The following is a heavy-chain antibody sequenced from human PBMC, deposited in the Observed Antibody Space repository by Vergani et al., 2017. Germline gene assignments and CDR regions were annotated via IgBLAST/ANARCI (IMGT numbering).Heavy chain of an antibody. J-gene: IGHJ4*02. D-gene: IGHD2-2*01. Sequence: QVQLVESGGGVVQPGRSLRLSCAASGFTFSSYGMHWVRQAPGKGLEWVAVIWYDGSNKYYADSVKGRFTISRDNAKNSLYLQMNSLRAEDTAVYYCASGYCSSTSCYGDDMVGYWGQGTLVTVSS. V-gene: IGHV3-33*03. CDR3: ASGYCSSTSCYGDDMVGY. CDR2: IWYDGSNK. CDR1: GFTFSSYG.